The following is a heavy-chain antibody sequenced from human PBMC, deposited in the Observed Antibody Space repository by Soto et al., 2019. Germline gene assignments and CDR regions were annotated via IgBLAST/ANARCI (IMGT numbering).Heavy chain of an antibody. V-gene: IGHV4-59*01. CDR1: GGSISRYD. CDR3: ARDRSTYGGGGTGEVKENWFDP. Sequence: PXGTLSLTCSVSGGSISRYDWSWIRQPPGKGLEWIGYAYYSGDTGCSPSLKSRVTMAVDTSKNQVSLKLSSVTAADTAVYYCARDRSTYGGGGTGEVKENWFDPWGQGALVTVSS. CDR2: AYYSGDT. J-gene: IGHJ5*02. D-gene: IGHD2-8*01.